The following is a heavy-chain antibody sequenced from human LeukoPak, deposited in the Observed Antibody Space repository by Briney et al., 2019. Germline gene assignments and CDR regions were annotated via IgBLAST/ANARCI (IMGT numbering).Heavy chain of an antibody. CDR1: GFTFNTYA. CDR3: ARGAGGKSPFDY. Sequence: GGSLRLSCVASGFTFNTYAIHWVRQAPGKGLEWVAVISYDGSNTYYEDSVKGRFTISRDNSKNTLYLQVNSLRAEDTAVYYCARGAGGKSPFDYWGQGTLVTVSS. J-gene: IGHJ4*02. V-gene: IGHV3-30*14. CDR2: ISYDGSNT. D-gene: IGHD3-16*01.